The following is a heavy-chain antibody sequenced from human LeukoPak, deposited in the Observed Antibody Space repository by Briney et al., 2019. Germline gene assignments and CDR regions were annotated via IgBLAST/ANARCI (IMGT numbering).Heavy chain of an antibody. CDR3: ARSFCTSATCSKGYSYYVMDV. J-gene: IGHJ6*02. Sequence: GGSLRLSCAASGFTLSPYAMNWVRQAPGKGLEWVSYISSGGHYTFYADSLKGRFTVSRDNAKNSLFLQLDSLRADNTAVYYCARSFCTSATCSKGYSYYVMDVWGQGTTVTVSS. D-gene: IGHD2/OR15-2a*01. CDR2: ISSGGHYT. CDR1: GFTLSPYA. V-gene: IGHV3-21*01.